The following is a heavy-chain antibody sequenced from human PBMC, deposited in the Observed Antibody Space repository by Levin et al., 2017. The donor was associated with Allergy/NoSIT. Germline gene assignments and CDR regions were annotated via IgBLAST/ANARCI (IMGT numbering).Heavy chain of an antibody. D-gene: IGHD6-19*01. CDR1: GFPFRTSA. CDR3: ARDYESYSSGWYGWFDP. V-gene: IGHV3-33*01. Sequence: LSLPCAASGFPFRTSAMHWVRQAPGRGLEWVAIIYNDGNNKYYADSVKGRFTISTDTSTNMLYLQMNSLRAADTAIYYCARDYESYSSGWYGWFDPWGQGTLVTVSS. CDR2: IYNDGNNK. J-gene: IGHJ5*02.